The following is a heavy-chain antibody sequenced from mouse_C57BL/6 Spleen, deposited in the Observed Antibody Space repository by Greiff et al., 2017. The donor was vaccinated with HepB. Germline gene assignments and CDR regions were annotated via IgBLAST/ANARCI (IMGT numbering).Heavy chain of an antibody. J-gene: IGHJ3*01. Sequence: EVQVVESGGGLVKPGGSLKLSCAASGFTFSSYAMSWVRQTPEKRLEWVATISDGGSYTYYPDNVKGRFTISRDNAKNNLYLQMSHLKSEDTAMYYCARGYDGAWFAYWGQRTLVTVSA. CDR3: ARGYDGAWFAY. CDR2: ISDGGSYT. V-gene: IGHV5-4*01. D-gene: IGHD2-2*01. CDR1: GFTFSSYA.